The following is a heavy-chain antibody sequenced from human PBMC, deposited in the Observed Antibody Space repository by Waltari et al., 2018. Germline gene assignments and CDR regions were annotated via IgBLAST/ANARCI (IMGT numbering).Heavy chain of an antibody. V-gene: IGHV4-59*08. CDR1: PGSIRRFY. D-gene: IGHD4-4*01. CDR2: IYHSGIT. Sequence: QVQLQESGPGLVKPSETLSLTCTVSPGSIRRFYWSWTRLPPGKGLEWIGYIYHSGITSYNPSLKSRVTIGVDTSKNQFSLKMRSVTAADTAVYYCARTAPPYSNAAYGGWSDPWGQGTLVTVSS. J-gene: IGHJ5*02. CDR3: ARTAPPYSNAAYGGWSDP.